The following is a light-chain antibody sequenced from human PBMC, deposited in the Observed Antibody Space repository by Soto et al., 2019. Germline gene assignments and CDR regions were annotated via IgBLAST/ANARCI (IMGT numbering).Light chain of an antibody. CDR2: SAS. Sequence: EIVLTQSPGTLSLSPGERATLSCRASQSVSSNFLAWYQHKPGQAPRLLIFSASSKATGIPDRFSGSGSGTDFTLAISRLEPEDFAVYYCQHYGSSPHTFGQGTKLEI. CDR3: QHYGSSPHT. J-gene: IGKJ2*01. CDR1: QSVSSNF. V-gene: IGKV3-20*01.